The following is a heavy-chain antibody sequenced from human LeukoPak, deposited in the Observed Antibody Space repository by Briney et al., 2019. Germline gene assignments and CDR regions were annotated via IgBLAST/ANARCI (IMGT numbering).Heavy chain of an antibody. V-gene: IGHV1-2*02. CDR2: INPNSGGT. J-gene: IGHJ4*02. D-gene: IGHD2-8*01. Sequence: ASVKASCKASGYTFTGYYMHWVRQAPGQGLEWMGWINPNSGGTNYAQKFQGRVTMTTDTSISTAYMGLSRLRTDDPAVYYCARDLIRGHPFFDYWGQGTLVTVSS. CDR3: ARDLIRGHPFFDY. CDR1: GYTFTGYY.